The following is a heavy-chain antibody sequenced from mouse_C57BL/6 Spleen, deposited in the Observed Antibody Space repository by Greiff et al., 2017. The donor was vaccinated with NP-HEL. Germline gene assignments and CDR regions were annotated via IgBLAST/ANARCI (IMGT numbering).Heavy chain of an antibody. CDR3: AREDTMVTGGGFAY. CDR2: IHPSASDT. D-gene: IGHD2-2*01. CDR1: GYTFTSYW. J-gene: IGHJ3*01. Sequence: VQLQQPGAELVKPGASVKVSCKASGYTFTSYWMHWVKQRPGQGLEWIGRIHPSASDTNYTQKFKGTATLTLDKSSSTAYIPLSSLPSEDSGVDYCAREDTMVTGGGFAYWGQGTLVTVSA. V-gene: IGHV1-74*01.